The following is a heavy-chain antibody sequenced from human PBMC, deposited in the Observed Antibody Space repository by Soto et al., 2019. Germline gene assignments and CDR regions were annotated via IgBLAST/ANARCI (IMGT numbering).Heavy chain of an antibody. Sequence: PGGSLRLSCAASGFTFSSDGMHWVRQAPGKGLEWVAVISYDGSYQYYVDSVKGLFTISRDNSKNTLYLQMNSLRAEDTAVYYCAKDEISKAIRGDAFNFWGQGTMVTVSS. CDR1: GFTFSSDG. V-gene: IGHV3-30*18. CDR2: ISYDGSYQ. CDR3: AKDEISKAIRGDAFNF. J-gene: IGHJ3*01. D-gene: IGHD5-18*01.